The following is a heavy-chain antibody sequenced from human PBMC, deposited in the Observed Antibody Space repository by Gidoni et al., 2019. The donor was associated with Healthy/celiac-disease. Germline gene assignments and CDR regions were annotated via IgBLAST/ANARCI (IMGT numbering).Heavy chain of an antibody. CDR2: IVISISYI. D-gene: IGHD3-22*01. Sequence: EVPLVEYGGGLVKPGGSLRISFEAAGLTVSSYSMNWLRQAPGKGLECVAAIVISISYIYYADSVKGRFTISRDNAKNSLYLQMNSLRAEDTAVYYWARDDKADPRNIVVVIAFAFDIWVQGTMVTVSA. CDR1: GLTVSSYS. J-gene: IGHJ3*02. CDR3: ARDDKADPRNIVVVIAFAFDI. V-gene: IGHV3-21*01.